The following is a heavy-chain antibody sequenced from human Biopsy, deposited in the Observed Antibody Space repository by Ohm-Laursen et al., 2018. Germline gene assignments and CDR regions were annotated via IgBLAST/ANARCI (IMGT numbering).Heavy chain of an antibody. J-gene: IGHJ4*02. CDR3: ARFPDFWSGYYVDS. CDR1: GFTFSGYA. V-gene: IGHV3-23*01. Sequence: SLRLSCAASGFTFSGYAMSWVRQGPEKGLEWVSVVTGSGRSTYYTDSVKGRFSNSRDNSKNTLYLQMNSLRAEDTAVYYCARFPDFWSGYYVDSWGQGTLVTVSS. D-gene: IGHD3-3*01. CDR2: VTGSGRST.